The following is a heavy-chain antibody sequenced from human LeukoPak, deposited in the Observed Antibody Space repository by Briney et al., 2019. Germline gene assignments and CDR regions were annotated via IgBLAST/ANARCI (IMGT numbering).Heavy chain of an antibody. V-gene: IGHV4-59*12. CDR3: ARERGDFDWLDYFDY. D-gene: IGHD3-9*01. Sequence: PSETLSLTCTVSGGSISRYYWNWIRQPLGKGLEWIGYIYYSGTTNYNPSLKSRVTISVDTSKNQFSLKLSSVTAADTAVYYCARERGDFDWLDYFDYWGQGTLVTVSS. J-gene: IGHJ4*02. CDR2: IYYSGTT. CDR1: GGSISRYY.